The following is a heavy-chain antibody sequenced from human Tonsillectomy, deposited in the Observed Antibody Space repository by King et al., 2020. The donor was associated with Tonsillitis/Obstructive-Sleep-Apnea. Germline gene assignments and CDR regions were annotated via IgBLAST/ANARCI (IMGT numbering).Heavy chain of an antibody. V-gene: IGHV3-9*01. J-gene: IGHJ4*02. D-gene: IGHD2-15*01. CDR2: ISWNSGSI. CDR1: GFTFDDYA. Sequence: VQLVESGGGLVQPGRSLRLSCAASGFTFDDYAMHWDRQAPGKGLEWVSGISWNSGSIGYADSVKGRFTISRDNAKNSLYLQMNSLRVEDTALYYCAKDLTPRVVGAAGYWGQGTLVTVSS. CDR3: AKDLTPRVVGAAGY.